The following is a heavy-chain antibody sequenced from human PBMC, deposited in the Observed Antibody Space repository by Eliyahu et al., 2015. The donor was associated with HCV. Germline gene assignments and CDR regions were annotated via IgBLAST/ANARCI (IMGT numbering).Heavy chain of an antibody. D-gene: IGHD3-22*01. CDR1: GGSFSGYY. CDR2: INHSGST. Sequence: QVQLQQWGAGLLKPSETLSLTCAVYGGSFSGYYWSWIRQPPGKGLEWIGEINHSGSTNXNPSLKSRVTISVDTSKNQFSLKLSSVTAADTAVYYCARGSREDYYDSSPEPGYWGQGTLVTVSS. CDR3: ARGSREDYYDSSPEPGY. J-gene: IGHJ4*02. V-gene: IGHV4-34*01.